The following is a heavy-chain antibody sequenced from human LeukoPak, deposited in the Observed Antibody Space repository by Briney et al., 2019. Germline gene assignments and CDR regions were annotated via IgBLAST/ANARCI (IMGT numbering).Heavy chain of an antibody. D-gene: IGHD6-13*01. V-gene: IGHV4-59*01. CDR3: ARTGYSSDYYGMDV. CDR1: GGSISGSY. J-gene: IGHJ6*02. Sequence: SETLSLTCIVSGGSISGSYWSWIRQPPGKGLEWIGYVYYRGNTNYNPSLKSRVTISVDMSKNQFSLKLRSVTAADSAVYYCARTGYSSDYYGMDVWGQGTTVTVS. CDR2: VYYRGNT.